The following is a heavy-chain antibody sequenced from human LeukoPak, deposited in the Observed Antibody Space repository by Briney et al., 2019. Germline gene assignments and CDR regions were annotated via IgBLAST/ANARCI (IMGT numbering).Heavy chain of an antibody. J-gene: IGHJ6*02. CDR3: ARGHYGMDV. Sequence: GGSLRLSCAASGFTFRDWYLSWIRQAPGKGLEWVSYISGSASDIYYADSVKGRFTISRDNAKNSVFLQMNSLRAEDTAVYYCARGHYGMDVWGQGTTVTVSS. CDR2: ISGSASDI. V-gene: IGHV3-11*01. CDR1: GFTFRDWY.